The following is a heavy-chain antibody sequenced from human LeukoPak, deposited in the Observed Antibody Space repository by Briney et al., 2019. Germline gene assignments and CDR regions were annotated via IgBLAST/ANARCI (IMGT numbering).Heavy chain of an antibody. V-gene: IGHV4-61*01. CDR2: IYYSGST. Sequence: NPSETLSLTCTVSGGSISSSSYYWGWIRQPPGKGLEWIGYIYYSGSTDYNPSLKSRVTISIDTSKNQFSPKLSSVTAADTAIYYCARETPTYYYFDLWGRGTLVTVSS. CDR3: ARETPTYYYFDL. J-gene: IGHJ2*01. CDR1: GGSISSSSYY.